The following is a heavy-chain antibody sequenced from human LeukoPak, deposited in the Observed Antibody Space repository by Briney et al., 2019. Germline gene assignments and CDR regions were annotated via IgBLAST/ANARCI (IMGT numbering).Heavy chain of an antibody. J-gene: IGHJ4*02. CDR3: ARAETLAAIYFDF. V-gene: IGHV4-59*01. Sequence: SETLSLTCSVSGGSISPYYWSWIRQPPGKGLEWIGYIFYTGITTYNPSLKSRVSISLDSPKNQFFLRLTSVAAADTAMYYCARAETLAAIYFDFWGQGRLVTVSS. CDR1: GGSISPYY. CDR2: IFYTGIT. D-gene: IGHD6-25*01.